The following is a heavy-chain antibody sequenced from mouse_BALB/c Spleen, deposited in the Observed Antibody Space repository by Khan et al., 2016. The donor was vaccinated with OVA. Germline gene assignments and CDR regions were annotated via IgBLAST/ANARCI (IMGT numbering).Heavy chain of an antibody. CDR2: INPGSSYT. Sequence: QVQLQQSGAELARPGASVKMSCKASGYTFTSNTMHWLKQRPGQGLEWIVYINPGSSYTNYNQNFKDKATLTADKSSSTAYMQLSSLTSEDSAVYYCARRTTVYTLDYWGQGTSVTVSS. D-gene: IGHD1-1*01. V-gene: IGHV1-4*01. CDR1: GYTFTSNT. CDR3: ARRTTVYTLDY. J-gene: IGHJ4*01.